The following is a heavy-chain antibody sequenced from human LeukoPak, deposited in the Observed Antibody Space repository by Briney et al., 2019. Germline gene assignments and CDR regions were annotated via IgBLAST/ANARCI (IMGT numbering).Heavy chain of an antibody. J-gene: IGHJ4*02. CDR1: GGSISSSSYY. Sequence: SETLSLTCTVSGGSISSSSYYWGWIRQPPGKGLEWIGSIFRSGSTYYKPSLKSRITISVDTSKNQFSLKLSSVTAADTAVYYCARGADYNFDYWGQGTLVTVSS. CDR3: ARGADYNFDY. CDR2: IFRSGST. V-gene: IGHV4-39*07. D-gene: IGHD4-11*01.